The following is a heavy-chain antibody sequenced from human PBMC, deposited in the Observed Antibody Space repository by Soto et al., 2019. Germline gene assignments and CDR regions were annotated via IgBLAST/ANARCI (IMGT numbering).Heavy chain of an antibody. Sequence: EVQLLESGGDLVQPGGSLRLSCVASGFTFGSRAMSWVRQAPGEGLEWVSTITDTGGDTKYADSVRGRFTIARDNSKNTLDLQMSSLRAEDSAVYYCARVSKDSYPGSRIFDFWGRGTLVTFSS. CDR1: GFTFGSRA. CDR2: ITDTGGDT. D-gene: IGHD3-10*01. J-gene: IGHJ4*02. V-gene: IGHV3-23*01. CDR3: ARVSKDSYPGSRIFDF.